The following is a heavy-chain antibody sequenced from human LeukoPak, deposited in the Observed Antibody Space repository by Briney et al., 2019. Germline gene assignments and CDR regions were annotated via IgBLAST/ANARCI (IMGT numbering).Heavy chain of an antibody. CDR3: ARGRYCTVGRCYSYTYDM. J-gene: IGHJ3*02. CDR1: GSTVSTNY. Sequence: GGSLRLSCAASGSTVSTNYISWVRQAPGKGLEWVSVIYSGGTTYYADSVKGRFTISRDNSKNTEYLQMNSLRGEDTAVYYCARGRYCTVGRCYSYTYDMWGQGTMVTVSS. D-gene: IGHD2-15*01. V-gene: IGHV3-53*01. CDR2: IYSGGTT.